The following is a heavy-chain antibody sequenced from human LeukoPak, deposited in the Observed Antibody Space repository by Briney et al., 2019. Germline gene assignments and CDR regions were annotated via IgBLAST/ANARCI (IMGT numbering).Heavy chain of an antibody. CDR1: GGSISSSNW. CDR3: ARDSGEWLPGDMDV. V-gene: IGHV4-4*02. D-gene: IGHD5-12*01. J-gene: IGHJ6*03. CDR2: MYHSGRT. Sequence: SETLSLTCAVSGGSISSSNWWTWVRQPPGKGLEWIGEMYHSGRTNYNPSLKSRVTISVDKSKNQFSLKLSSVTAADTAVYYCARDSGEWLPGDMDVWGKGTTVTISS.